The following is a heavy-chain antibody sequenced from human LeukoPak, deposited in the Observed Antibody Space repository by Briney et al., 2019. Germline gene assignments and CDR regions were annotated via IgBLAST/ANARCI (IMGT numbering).Heavy chain of an antibody. D-gene: IGHD2-8*01. CDR3: TTGCTNGVCYPHYYYYGMDV. V-gene: IGHV3-15*01. CDR2: IKSKTDGGTT. CDR1: GFTFSNAW. J-gene: IGHJ6*02. Sequence: GGSLRLSCAASGFTFSNAWMSWVRQAPGKGLEWVGRIKSKTDGGTTDYAAPVKGRFTISRDDSKNTLYLQMNSLKTEDTAVYYCTTGCTNGVCYPHYYYYGMDVWGQGTTVTVSS.